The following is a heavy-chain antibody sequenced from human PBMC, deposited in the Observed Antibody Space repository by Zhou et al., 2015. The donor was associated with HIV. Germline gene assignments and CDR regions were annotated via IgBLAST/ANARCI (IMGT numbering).Heavy chain of an antibody. J-gene: IGHJ4*02. Sequence: QVQLVQSGAEVKKPGASVKVSCKASGYTFTSYGISWVRQAPGQGLEWMGWISAYNGNTNYAQKLQGRVTMTTDTSTSTAYMELRSLRSDDTAVYYCARDCPPTYYYDSSGYCLYYFDYWGQGTLVTVSS. CDR2: ISAYNGNT. V-gene: IGHV1-18*01. CDR3: ARDCPPTYYYDSSGYCLYYFDY. CDR1: GYTFTSYG. D-gene: IGHD3-22*01.